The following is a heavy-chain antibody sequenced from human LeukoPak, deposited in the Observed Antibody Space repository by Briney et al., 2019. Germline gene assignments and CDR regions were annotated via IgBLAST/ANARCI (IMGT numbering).Heavy chain of an antibody. CDR2: ISGGGGST. CDR1: GFTFSSYA. Sequence: GGSLRLSCAASGFTFSSYAMSWVRQAPGKGLEWVSAISGGGGSTYYADSVKGRFTISRDNSRNTLYLQMNSLRAEDTAVYYCALEPGYYDSSGYSHKTDYWGQGTLVTVSS. J-gene: IGHJ4*02. D-gene: IGHD3-22*01. CDR3: ALEPGYYDSSGYSHKTDY. V-gene: IGHV3-23*01.